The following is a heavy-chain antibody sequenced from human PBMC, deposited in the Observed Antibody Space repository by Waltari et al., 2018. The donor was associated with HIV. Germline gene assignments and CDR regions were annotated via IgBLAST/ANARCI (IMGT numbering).Heavy chain of an antibody. CDR3: ASEDFWGGPHQ. CDR1: GLTFNTFS. J-gene: IGHJ4*02. Sequence: EVQLVESGGGLVKPGGSLRLSCGASGLTFNTFSMKWVRQAPGKGLEWVSSISSTSSFIYYADSLKGRFTVSRDNAKNSLYLQINNLRADDTAVYYCASEDFWGGPHQWGQGTLVTVSS. CDR2: ISSTSSFI. D-gene: IGHD3-3*01. V-gene: IGHV3-21*01.